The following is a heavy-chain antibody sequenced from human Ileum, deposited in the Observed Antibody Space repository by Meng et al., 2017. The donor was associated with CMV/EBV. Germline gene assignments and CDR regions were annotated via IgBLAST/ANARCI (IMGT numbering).Heavy chain of an antibody. CDR2: ISGSGGST. V-gene: IGHV3-23*01. Sequence: GALKISCAASGFTFSSYAMSWVRQAPGKGLEWVSAISGSGGSTYYADSVKGRFTISRDNSKNTLCLQMNSLRAEDTAVYYCAKDVYSSSSGLSFDYWGQGTLVTVSS. CDR1: GFTFSSYA. CDR3: AKDVYSSSSGLSFDY. D-gene: IGHD6-6*01. J-gene: IGHJ4*02.